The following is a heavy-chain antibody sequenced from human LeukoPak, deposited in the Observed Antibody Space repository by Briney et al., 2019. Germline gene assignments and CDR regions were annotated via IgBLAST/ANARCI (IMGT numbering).Heavy chain of an antibody. V-gene: IGHV4-59*08. Sequence: SETLSLTCTVSGGSISSYYWSWIRQPPGKGLEWIGYIYYSGSTNYSPSLKSRVTISVDTPKNQFSLKLSSVTAADTAVYYCASTYYYDSSGYYVFDWYFDLWGRGTLVTVSS. CDR1: GGSISSYY. D-gene: IGHD3-22*01. CDR2: IYYSGST. CDR3: ASTYYYDSSGYYVFDWYFDL. J-gene: IGHJ2*01.